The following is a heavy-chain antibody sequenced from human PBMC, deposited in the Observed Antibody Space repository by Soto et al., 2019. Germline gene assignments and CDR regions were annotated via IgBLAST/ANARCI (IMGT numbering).Heavy chain of an antibody. V-gene: IGHV1-69*01. CDR1: GGTFSSYA. CDR2: IIPIFGTA. J-gene: IGHJ4*02. CDR3: AGGVGTYYDYVWGSSGYDY. Sequence: QVQLVQSGAEVKKPGSSVKVSCKASGGTFSSYAISWVRQAPGQGLEWMGGIIPIFGTANYAQKFQGRVTITADGSTSTAEGELSSLRAEDTAVYYCAGGVGTYYDYVWGSSGYDYWGQGTLVTVSS. D-gene: IGHD3-16*01.